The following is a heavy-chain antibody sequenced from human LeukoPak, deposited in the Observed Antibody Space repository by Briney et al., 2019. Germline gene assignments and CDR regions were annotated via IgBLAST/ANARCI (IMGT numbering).Heavy chain of an antibody. CDR3: ARVSPMVRGVIIAGLYDY. Sequence: PGGSLRLSCAASGFTFSSYAMHWVRQAPGKGLEWVAVISYDGSNKYYADSVKGRFTISRDNSKNTLYLQMNSLRAEDTAVYYCARVSPMVRGVIIAGLYDYWGQGTLVNVSS. J-gene: IGHJ4*02. D-gene: IGHD3-10*01. V-gene: IGHV3-30*04. CDR1: GFTFSSYA. CDR2: ISYDGSNK.